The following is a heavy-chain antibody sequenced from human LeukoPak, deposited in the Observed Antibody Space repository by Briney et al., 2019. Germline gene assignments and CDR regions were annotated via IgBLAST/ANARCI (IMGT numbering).Heavy chain of an antibody. V-gene: IGHV4-39*07. CDR3: ARFALGTLLEDV. CDR2: IYYSGST. D-gene: IGHD4-23*01. Sequence: SETLSLTCTVSGGSISSSSYYWGWIRQPPGKGLEWIGSIYYSGSTYYNPSLKSRVTISVDTSKNQFSLKLSSVTAADTAVYYCARFALGTLLEDVWGKGTTVTVSS. J-gene: IGHJ6*04. CDR1: GGSISSSSYY.